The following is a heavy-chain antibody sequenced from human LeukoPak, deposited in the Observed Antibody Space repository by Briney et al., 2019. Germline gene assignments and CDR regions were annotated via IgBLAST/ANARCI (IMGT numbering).Heavy chain of an antibody. Sequence: GRSLRLSCAASGFTFDDYAMHWVRQAPGKGLEWVSGISWNSGSTGYADSVKGRFTISRDNAKNSLYLQMNSLRAEDTALYYCAKAVGATTISHFDYWGQGTLVTVSS. J-gene: IGHJ4*02. V-gene: IGHV3-9*01. CDR3: AKAVGATTISHFDY. CDR1: GFTFDDYA. D-gene: IGHD1-26*01. CDR2: ISWNSGST.